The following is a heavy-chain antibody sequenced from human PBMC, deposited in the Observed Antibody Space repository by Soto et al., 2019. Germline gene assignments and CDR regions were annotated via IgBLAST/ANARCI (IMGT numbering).Heavy chain of an antibody. CDR3: AHYSSTSSFDY. V-gene: IGHV2-5*02. CDR2: IYWDDDK. CDR1: GFSLSTSGMG. J-gene: IGHJ4*02. D-gene: IGHD6-13*01. Sequence: QITLKESGPTLVKPTQTLTLTCTFSGFSLSTSGMGVGWIRQPPGKALEWLALIYWDDDKRYSPSLKSRLTITKDTSKNQVVLTMTNMEPVDTDTYYCAHYSSTSSFDYWRQGTLVTVSS.